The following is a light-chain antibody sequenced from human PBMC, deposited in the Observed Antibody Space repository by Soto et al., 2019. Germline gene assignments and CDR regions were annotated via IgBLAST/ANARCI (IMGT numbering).Light chain of an antibody. CDR2: GAS. CDR1: QSVSRN. CDR3: LQDYNYPRT. V-gene: IGKV3-15*01. J-gene: IGKJ1*01. Sequence: EVVLTQSPATLSVSPGDRATLSCRASQSVSRNLAWYQQKPGQAPRLLIYGASTRATGVPARFSGSGSATEFTLSISSLQPEDFATYYCLQDYNYPRTFGQGTKVEIK.